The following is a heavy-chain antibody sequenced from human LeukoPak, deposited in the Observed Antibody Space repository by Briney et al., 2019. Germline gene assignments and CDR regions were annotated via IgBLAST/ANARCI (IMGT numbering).Heavy chain of an antibody. V-gene: IGHV1-2*04. D-gene: IGHD2-15*01. CDR3: ARALDSVSDAFDI. CDR2: INPNSGGT. J-gene: IGHJ3*02. Sequence: ASVKVSCKASGYTFTGYYMHWVRQAPGQGLEWMGWINPNSGGTNYAQKFQGWVTMTRDTSISTAYMELSRLRSDDTAVYYCARALDSVSDAFDIWGQGTMVTVSS. CDR1: GYTFTGYY.